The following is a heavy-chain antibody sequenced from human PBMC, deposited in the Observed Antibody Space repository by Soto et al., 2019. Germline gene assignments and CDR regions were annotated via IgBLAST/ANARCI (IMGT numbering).Heavy chain of an antibody. CDR2: IIPIFGTA. CDR3: ARSPHYVWGSYRYASYFDY. D-gene: IGHD3-16*02. J-gene: IGHJ4*02. Sequence: SVKVSCKASGGTFSSYAISWVRQAPGQGLEWMGGIIPIFGTANYAQKFQGRVTITADESTSTAYMELSGLRSEDTAVYYCARSPHYVWGSYRYASYFDYWGQGTLVTVSS. V-gene: IGHV1-69*13. CDR1: GGTFSSYA.